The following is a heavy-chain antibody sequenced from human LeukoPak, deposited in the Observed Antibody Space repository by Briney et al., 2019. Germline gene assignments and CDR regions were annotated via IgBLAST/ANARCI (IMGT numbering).Heavy chain of an antibody. CDR1: GFTFSSYA. D-gene: IGHD1-26*01. CDR3: AKSLVGATGDAFDV. CDR2: ISGSGGST. Sequence: GGSLRLSCAASGFTFSSYAMSWVRQAPGKGLKWVATISGSGGSTFYADSVKGRFTISRDNSKNTLYLQMNSLRAEDTAVYYCAKSLVGATGDAFDVWGQGTMVTVSS. J-gene: IGHJ3*01. V-gene: IGHV3-23*01.